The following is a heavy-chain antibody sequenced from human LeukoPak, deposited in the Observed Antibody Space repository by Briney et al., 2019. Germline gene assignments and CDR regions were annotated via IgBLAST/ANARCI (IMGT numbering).Heavy chain of an antibody. D-gene: IGHD3-9*01. Sequence: GASVKVSCKASGGTFSSYAISWVRQAPGQGLEWMGGIIPIFGTANYAQKFQGRVTITADKSTSTAYMELSSLRSDDTAVYYCARESLTGPFYYYYMDVWGKGTTVTVSS. V-gene: IGHV1-69*06. CDR1: GGTFSSYA. CDR3: ARESLTGPFYYYYMDV. CDR2: IIPIFGTA. J-gene: IGHJ6*03.